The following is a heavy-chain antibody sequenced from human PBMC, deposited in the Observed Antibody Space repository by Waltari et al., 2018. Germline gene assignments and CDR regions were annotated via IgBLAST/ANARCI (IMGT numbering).Heavy chain of an antibody. CDR1: GFPFSSYW. CDR2: INSAGTTT. CDR3: ARESSSTFDS. D-gene: IGHD6-6*01. J-gene: IGHJ4*02. V-gene: IGHV3-74*01. Sequence: EVQLVESGGGLVHPGGSLRVSCAASGFPFSSYWMHWVRQAPGKGLVWVSHINSAGTTTTYADCVKGRFTISRDNAKNTLYLQMNRLRAEDTAVYYCARESSSTFDSWGQGTLVTVSS.